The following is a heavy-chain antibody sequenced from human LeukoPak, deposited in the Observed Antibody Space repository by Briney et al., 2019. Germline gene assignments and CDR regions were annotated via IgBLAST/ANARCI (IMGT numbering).Heavy chain of an antibody. D-gene: IGHD4-23*01. CDR3: AREVADYGGYYYYHYMDV. CDR1: SGSISSNGYY. CDR2: IYYSGGT. Sequence: SGTLSLTCAVSSGSISSNGYYWAWFRQPPGKGLEWIGSIYYSGGTYYNPSLKSRVTMSVDTSKNQFSLKLSSVTAADTAMYYCAREVADYGGYYYYHYMDVWGKGTTVTISS. V-gene: IGHV4-39*07. J-gene: IGHJ6*03.